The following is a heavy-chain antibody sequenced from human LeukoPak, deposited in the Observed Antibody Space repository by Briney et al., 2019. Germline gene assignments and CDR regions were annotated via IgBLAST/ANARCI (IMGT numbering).Heavy chain of an antibody. CDR3: ASGGNTGVGAFDI. Sequence: GGSLRLSCAASGFTFSSYSMNWVRQAPGKGLEWVSSISSSSSYIYYADSVKGRFTISRDNAKNSLYLQMNSLRAEDTAVYYCASGGNTGVGAFDIWGQGTMVTVSS. D-gene: IGHD4-23*01. J-gene: IGHJ3*02. V-gene: IGHV3-21*01. CDR2: ISSSSSYI. CDR1: GFTFSSYS.